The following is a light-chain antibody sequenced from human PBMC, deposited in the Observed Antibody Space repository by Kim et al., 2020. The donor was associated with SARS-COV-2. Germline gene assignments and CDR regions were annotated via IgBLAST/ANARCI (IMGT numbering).Light chain of an antibody. V-gene: IGKV3-20*01. CDR1: QSVSSKY. Sequence: EMVLTQSPGTLSLSPGERATLSCRASQSVSSKYLAWYQQEPGQAPRLLIYDASSKATGIPDRFSGSESGTDFTITISRLEPEDFAAYYCQQYVNQPPITFGQGTRLEIK. CDR2: DAS. J-gene: IGKJ5*01. CDR3: QQYVNQPPIT.